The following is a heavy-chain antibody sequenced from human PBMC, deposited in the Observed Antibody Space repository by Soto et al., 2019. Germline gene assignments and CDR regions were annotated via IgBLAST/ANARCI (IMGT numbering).Heavy chain of an antibody. CDR1: GGTFSSYA. J-gene: IGHJ5*02. CDR3: ARDYYGSGRMQGHYAS. D-gene: IGHD3-10*01. Sequence: QVQLVQSGAEVKKPGSSVKVSCKASGGTFSSYAISWVRQAPGQGLEWTGGIIPIFGTANYAQKFQGRVTITADESTSTAYMELSSLRSEDTAVYYCARDYYGSGRMQGHYASWGQGTLVTVSS. CDR2: IIPIFGTA. V-gene: IGHV1-69*01.